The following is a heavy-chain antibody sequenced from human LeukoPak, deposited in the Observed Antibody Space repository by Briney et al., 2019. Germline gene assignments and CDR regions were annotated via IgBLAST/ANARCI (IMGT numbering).Heavy chain of an antibody. CDR3: ARGGIRVSGIDEFDY. Sequence: GRSLRLSCAASGFTFTNYDMHWVRQATGKGLEWVSAIGIRGDTYYSGSVKGRFTISRENAENSLYLQMNSLRAEDTAVYYCARGGIRVSGIDEFDYWGQGTPVTVSS. V-gene: IGHV3-13*01. J-gene: IGHJ4*02. CDR2: IGIRGDT. CDR1: GFTFTNYD. D-gene: IGHD6-19*01.